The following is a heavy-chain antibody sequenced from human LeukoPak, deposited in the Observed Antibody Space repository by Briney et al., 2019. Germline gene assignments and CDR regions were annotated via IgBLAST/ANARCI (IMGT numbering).Heavy chain of an antibody. D-gene: IGHD3-22*01. V-gene: IGHV3-23*01. CDR3: ANIQSPYENDTSADYMGV. CDR1: AFTFSSYV. Sequence: PGGSLRLSCAASAFTFSSYVMSWVRQAPGKGLDWVSRISGGGDSTYYADSVKGRFTISRDKSENTLYLQMNSLRAEDTAVYYCANIQSPYENDTSADYMGVWGKGTTVTVSS. J-gene: IGHJ6*03. CDR2: ISGGGDST.